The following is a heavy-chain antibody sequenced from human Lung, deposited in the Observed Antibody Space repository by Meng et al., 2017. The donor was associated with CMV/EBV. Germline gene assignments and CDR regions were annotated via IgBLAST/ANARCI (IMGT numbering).Heavy chain of an antibody. CDR1: GGSFSGYY. CDR2: INHSGST. CDR3: ARGSSSWYPKYYFDY. V-gene: IGHV4-34*01. D-gene: IGHD6-13*01. J-gene: IGHJ4*02. Sequence: LXCAVYGGSFSGYYWSWIRQPPGKGLEWIGEINHSGSTNYNPSLKSRVTISVDTSKNQFSLKLSSVTAADTAVYYCARGSSSWYPKYYFDYWGQGTLVTVSS.